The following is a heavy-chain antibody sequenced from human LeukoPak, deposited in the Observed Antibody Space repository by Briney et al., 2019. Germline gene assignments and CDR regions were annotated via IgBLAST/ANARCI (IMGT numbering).Heavy chain of an antibody. CDR3: ARADGSTSWFDY. J-gene: IGHJ4*02. D-gene: IGHD2-2*01. CDR2: IYHSGST. CDR1: GYSISSGYY. V-gene: IGHV4-38-2*02. Sequence: SGTLSLTCTVSGYSISSGYYWGWIRQPPGKGLEWIGSIYHSGSTSYNPSLKSRVTISVDTSKNQFSLKLRSVTAADTAVYYCARADGSTSWFDYWGQGALVIVSS.